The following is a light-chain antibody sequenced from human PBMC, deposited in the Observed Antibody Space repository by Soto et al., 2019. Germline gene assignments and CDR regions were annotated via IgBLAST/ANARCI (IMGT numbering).Light chain of an antibody. Sequence: DIQMTQSPSSVSSSVGDRVSLTCRASQGVNSWLAWYQQKPGKAPKLLIFGASILQSGVPSRFSGSGSGTYFTLTISSLQPEDYATYYCQQTDSFPFTFGPGTKVDIK. CDR1: QGVNSW. V-gene: IGKV1-12*02. J-gene: IGKJ3*01. CDR2: GAS. CDR3: QQTDSFPFT.